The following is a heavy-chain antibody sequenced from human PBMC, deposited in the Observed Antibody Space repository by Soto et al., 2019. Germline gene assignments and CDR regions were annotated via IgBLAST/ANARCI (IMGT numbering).Heavy chain of an antibody. Sequence: EVQLLESGGGLVQPGGSLRLSCAASGFTFRSYAMSWVRQAPGKGLEWVSAISGSGGSTYYADSVKGRFTISRDNSKNTLYLQMNSLRAEDTAVYYCASTVYYYGSGSPRGYYYGMDVWGQGTTVTVSS. CDR2: ISGSGGST. V-gene: IGHV3-23*01. CDR3: ASTVYYYGSGSPRGYYYGMDV. CDR1: GFTFRSYA. J-gene: IGHJ6*02. D-gene: IGHD3-10*01.